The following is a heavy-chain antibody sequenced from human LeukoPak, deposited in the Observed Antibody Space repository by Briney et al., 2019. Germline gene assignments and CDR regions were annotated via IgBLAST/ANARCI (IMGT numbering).Heavy chain of an antibody. CDR1: GYXXXXYW. CDR2: IYPGDSDT. Sequence: GESLKISCKGSGYXXXXYWIXXXXXXPGXXLEWMGIIYPGDSDTXYXPXFQGQVTISADKSISPAYLQWSSLKASDTAMYYCAXHAGGYSSSSYFDYWGQGTLVTVSS. V-gene: IGHV5-51*01. J-gene: IGHJ4*02. CDR3: AXHAGGYSSSSYFDY. D-gene: IGHD6-13*01.